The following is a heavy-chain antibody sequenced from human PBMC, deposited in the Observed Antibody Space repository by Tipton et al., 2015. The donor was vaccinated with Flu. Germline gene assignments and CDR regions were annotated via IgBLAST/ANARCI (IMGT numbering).Heavy chain of an antibody. V-gene: IGHV3-7*01. CDR1: GFKFNTYA. D-gene: IGHD6-19*01. J-gene: IGHJ4*02. CDR3: ARALAVADSY. Sequence: SLRLSCTASGFKFNTYAMAWVRQAPGKGLEWVANIKQDGREKYYVDSVKGRFTISRDNAKISLYLQMDSLRAEDTAVYYCARALAVADSYWGQGTLVTVSS. CDR2: IKQDGREK.